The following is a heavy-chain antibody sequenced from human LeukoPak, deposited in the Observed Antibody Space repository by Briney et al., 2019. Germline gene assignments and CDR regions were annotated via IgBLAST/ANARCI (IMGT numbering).Heavy chain of an antibody. CDR1: GFTFSSYS. CDR2: ISSSGSAI. D-gene: IGHD6-13*01. CDR3: AREFYSSSYYHMDV. Sequence: HPGGSLRLSCAASGFTFSSYSMNWVRQAPGKGLEWVSYISSSGSAIYYADSVKGRFTISRDNAKNSLYLQMNSLRAEDTVVYYCAREFYSSSYYHMDVWGKGTTVTVSS. J-gene: IGHJ6*03. V-gene: IGHV3-48*01.